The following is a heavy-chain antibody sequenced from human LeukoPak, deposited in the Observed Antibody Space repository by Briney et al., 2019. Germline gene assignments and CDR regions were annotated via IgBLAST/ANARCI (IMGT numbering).Heavy chain of an antibody. D-gene: IGHD2-15*01. CDR2: ISAYNGNT. J-gene: IGHJ6*04. Sequence: ASVKVSCKASGYTFTSYGISWVRQAPGQGLEWMGWISAYNGNTNYAQKLQGRVTMTTDTSTSTTYTGLRSLRTDDTAGYYCSGDRYCCGGSCHSTGFFYFGMDVWGEGTTVTVSS. CDR1: GYTFTSYG. CDR3: SGDRYCCGGSCHSTGFFYFGMDV. V-gene: IGHV1-18*01.